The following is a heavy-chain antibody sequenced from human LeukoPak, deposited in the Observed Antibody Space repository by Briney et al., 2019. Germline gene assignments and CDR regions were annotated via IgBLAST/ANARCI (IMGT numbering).Heavy chain of an antibody. CDR1: GDSISSYY. CDR2: TSHSGST. Sequence: TSETLSLTCIVSGDSISSYYWSWLRQPPGKGLEWLGYTSHSGSTNSNPSLKSRVTISVDTSKNQFSLTLSSVTAADTAMYYCARAGKNPRSYDYWGQGTLVTVSS. J-gene: IGHJ4*02. V-gene: IGHV4-59*01. CDR3: ARAGKNPRSYDY. D-gene: IGHD3-10*01.